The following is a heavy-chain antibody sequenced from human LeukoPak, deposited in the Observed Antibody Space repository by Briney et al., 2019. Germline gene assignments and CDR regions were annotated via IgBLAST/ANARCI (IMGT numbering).Heavy chain of an antibody. CDR2: VGGDGRIT. CDR3: AKDRVPDGVWSFDY. J-gene: IGHJ4*02. CDR1: GFTFSTYT. D-gene: IGHD2-8*02. V-gene: IGHV3-23*01. Sequence: GGSLRLSCAAPGFTFSTYTMNWVRQAPGEGLEWVSGVGGDGRITHYADSVKGRFTISRDNSKNTLYLQMSSLRAEDTAVYYCAKDRVPDGVWSFDYWGQGSLVIVSS.